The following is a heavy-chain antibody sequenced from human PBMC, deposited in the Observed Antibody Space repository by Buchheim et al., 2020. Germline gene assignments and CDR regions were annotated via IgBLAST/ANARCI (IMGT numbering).Heavy chain of an antibody. D-gene: IGHD4-23*01. CDR2: INGVGTVT. CDR3: TKDGGNSPDF. CDR1: GFAFGNYW. J-gene: IGHJ4*02. Sequence: EVQLVESGGGLVQPGGSLRLSCAASGFAFGNYWLFWVRQTAGKGLALISRINGVGTVTTYADSVTGRFTISRDNAQSTLYLQMDSLRADDTALYYCTKDGGNSPDFWGQGTL. V-gene: IGHV3-74*01.